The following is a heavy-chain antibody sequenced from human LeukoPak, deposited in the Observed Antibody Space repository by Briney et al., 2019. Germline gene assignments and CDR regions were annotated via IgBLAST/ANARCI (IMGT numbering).Heavy chain of an antibody. V-gene: IGHV3-23*01. Sequence: PGGSLRLSCAASGFTFSSYAMNWVRQAPGKGLEWVSAVSGSGASTYYADSVKGRFTISRDNSKDTLYLQMNSLRAEDTAVYYCAKRQDPYSGSFPFDYWGQGTLVTVSS. CDR2: VSGSGAST. CDR3: AKRQDPYSGSFPFDY. J-gene: IGHJ4*02. D-gene: IGHD1-26*01. CDR1: GFTFSSYA.